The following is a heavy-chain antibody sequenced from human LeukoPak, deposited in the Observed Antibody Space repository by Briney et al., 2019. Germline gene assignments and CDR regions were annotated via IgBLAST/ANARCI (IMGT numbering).Heavy chain of an antibody. J-gene: IGHJ4*02. V-gene: IGHV5-51*01. CDR2: IHPGDSDT. CDR3: ARPRDGYFPYYFDY. CDR1: GYTFTSYW. Sequence: GESLKISCKGSGYTFTSYWIGWVRQMPGKGLEYMGIIHPGDSDTRYSPSFQGQVTISVDRSSSTAYLQWSRLKASDTAMYYCARPRDGYFPYYFDYWGQGTLVTVSS. D-gene: IGHD3-22*01.